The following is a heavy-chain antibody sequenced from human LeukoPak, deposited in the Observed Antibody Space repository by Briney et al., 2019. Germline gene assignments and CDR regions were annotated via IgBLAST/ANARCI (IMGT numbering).Heavy chain of an antibody. J-gene: IGHJ4*02. CDR2: INMYTANP. Sequence: ASVKISCKASGYTFTRYAINWLRQAPGQGLEWMGWINMYTANPAYAQGFTERFVFSLDTSVTTAYLQISNLKTEDTAVYYCARHDNDDDFDYWGQGTLVTVSS. V-gene: IGHV7-4-1*02. CDR3: ARHDNDDDFDY. D-gene: IGHD3-16*01. CDR1: GYTFTRYA.